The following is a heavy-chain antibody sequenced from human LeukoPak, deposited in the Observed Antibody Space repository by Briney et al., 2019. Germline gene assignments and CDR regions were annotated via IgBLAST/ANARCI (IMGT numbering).Heavy chain of an antibody. CDR3: AKSGSYTEYYFDS. V-gene: IGHV3-15*01. CDR1: GFTFSNAW. Sequence: GGSLRLSCAASGFTFSNAWMSWVRQAPGKGLEWVGRIKSKTDGGTTDYAAPVKGRFTISRDGSKSIAYLQMNSLKTEDTAVYYCAKSGSYTEYYFDSRGQGTLVTVSS. CDR2: IKSKTDGGTT. D-gene: IGHD1-26*01. J-gene: IGHJ4*02.